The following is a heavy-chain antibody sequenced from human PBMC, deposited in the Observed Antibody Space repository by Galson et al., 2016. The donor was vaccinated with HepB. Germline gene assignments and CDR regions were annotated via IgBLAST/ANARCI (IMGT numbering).Heavy chain of an antibody. CDR3: AIWEWGLPPC. Sequence: SLRLSCAASGFTFSISAMNWVRQAPGKGLEWVSGLHTSGATYYADSVRGRFTISRDNSKNTLYLQMSSLRAEDTAVYSCAIWEWGLPPCWGQGTLVTVSS. V-gene: IGHV3-23*01. CDR1: GFTFSISA. J-gene: IGHJ4*02. CDR2: LHTSGAT. D-gene: IGHD1-26*01.